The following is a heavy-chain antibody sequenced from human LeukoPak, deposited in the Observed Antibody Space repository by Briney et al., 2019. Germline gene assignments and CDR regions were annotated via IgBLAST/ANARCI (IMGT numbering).Heavy chain of an antibody. D-gene: IGHD3-9*01. J-gene: IGHJ5*02. CDR2: INPSGGST. V-gene: IGHV1-46*01. CDR1: GYTFTSYY. Sequence: ASVKVSCKASGYTFTSYYMHWARQAPGQGLEWMGIINPSGGSTSYAQKFQGRVTMTRDTSTSTVYMELSSLRSEDTAVYYCARSPPSGDILTGYLTHNWFDPWGQGTLVTVSS. CDR3: ARSPPSGDILTGYLTHNWFDP.